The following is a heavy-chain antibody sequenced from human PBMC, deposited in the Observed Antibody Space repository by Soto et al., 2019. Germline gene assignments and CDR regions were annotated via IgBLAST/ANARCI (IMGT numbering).Heavy chain of an antibody. CDR3: ARGTADYYDSSGYFEY. CDR1: GFTFSSYS. J-gene: IGHJ4*02. D-gene: IGHD3-22*01. V-gene: IGHV3-21*06. CDR2: ISSSRSYI. Sequence: EVSLRLSWAASGFTFSSYSINWVFQATGKGLEWVSCISSSRSYIYYADSVKGRFSISRDNAKNSLYLQVNSLRAEDTAVYYCARGTADYYDSSGYFEYWGQGTQVTVSS.